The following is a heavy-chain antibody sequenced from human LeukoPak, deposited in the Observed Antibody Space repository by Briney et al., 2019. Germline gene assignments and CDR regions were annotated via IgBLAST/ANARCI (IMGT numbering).Heavy chain of an antibody. V-gene: IGHV3-21*01. CDR1: GFTFSYYS. D-gene: IGHD6-13*01. Sequence: GGSLRLSCAASGFTFSYYSMNWVRQAPGRGLEWVSCISSSSSLIFYSDSVRGRFTSSRDNAKNLLYLHMNSLRVEDTAVYYCAKVDRGDYSSSPVPYYNYYMNVWGKGTTVTVSS. CDR2: ISSSSSLI. CDR3: AKVDRGDYSSSPVPYYNYYMNV. J-gene: IGHJ6*03.